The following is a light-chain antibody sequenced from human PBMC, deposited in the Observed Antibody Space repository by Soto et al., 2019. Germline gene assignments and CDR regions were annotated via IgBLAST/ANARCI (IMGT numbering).Light chain of an antibody. V-gene: IGLV2-14*01. J-gene: IGLJ1*01. Sequence: QSVLTQPASVSGSPGQSITISCTGTSSDVGGYNYVSWYQQHPGKAPKLMIYDVTNRPSGVSNRFSGSKSGNTASLTISGFQAEDEVVYYCGYNTGGSTYVFGTGTRVT. CDR2: DVT. CDR3: GYNTGGSTYV. CDR1: SSDVGGYNY.